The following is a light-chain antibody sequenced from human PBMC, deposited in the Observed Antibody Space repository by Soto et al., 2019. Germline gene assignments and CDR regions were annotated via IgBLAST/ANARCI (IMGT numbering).Light chain of an antibody. CDR3: QQTYRTPLT. Sequence: DIQMTQSPSSLSASVGDRVTITCRAGQYIGRYLDWYQQKPGKAPKLLIYAASSLHSGVPSRVRGSGSGTDFTLTISSLQPEDVATYSCQQTYRTPLTFGGGTKVDIK. CDR2: AAS. CDR1: QYIGRY. J-gene: IGKJ4*01. V-gene: IGKV1-39*01.